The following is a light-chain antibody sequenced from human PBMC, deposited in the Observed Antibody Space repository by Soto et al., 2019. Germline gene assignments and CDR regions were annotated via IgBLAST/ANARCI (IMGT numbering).Light chain of an antibody. Sequence: EIVLTQSPGMLSLSPGERATLTCRASQSVSRSYLAWYQQKPGRAPRLLIYGASSRATGIPDRVSGSGSGTDFTLTICRLEPEDFAVYFCQQYGSSPYTFGQGTKLEIK. CDR2: GAS. CDR1: QSVSRSY. J-gene: IGKJ2*01. V-gene: IGKV3-20*01. CDR3: QQYGSSPYT.